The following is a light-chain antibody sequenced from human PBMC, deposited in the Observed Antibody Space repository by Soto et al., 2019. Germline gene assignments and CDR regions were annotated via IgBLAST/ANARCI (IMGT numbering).Light chain of an antibody. Sequence: EIVLTQSPGTLSLSPGERATLSCRASQSVSSSYLAWYQKKSGQAPRLLIYGASGRATGIPDRFSGSGSGTDFTLTICRLEPEDFAVYYCQQYGSSPPTFGQGTKVEFK. V-gene: IGKV3-20*01. CDR1: QSVSSSY. CDR3: QQYGSSPPT. CDR2: GAS. J-gene: IGKJ1*01.